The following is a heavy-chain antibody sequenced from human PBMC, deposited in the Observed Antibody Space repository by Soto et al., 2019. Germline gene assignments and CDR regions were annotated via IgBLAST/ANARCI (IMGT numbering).Heavy chain of an antibody. J-gene: IGHJ4*02. CDR1: GFSLSTSGVG. CDR3: ARVPGYYDSSGFIGFDS. D-gene: IGHD3-22*01. CDR2: IYWNDDK. Sequence: GSGPTLVNPTQTLTLTCTFSGFSLSTSGVGVGWIRQPPGKALEWLALIYWNDDKRYSPSLKSRLTISKDTSKNQVVLTMTNMDPVDTATYYCARVPGYYDSSGFIGFDSWGQGTLVTVSS. V-gene: IGHV2-5*01.